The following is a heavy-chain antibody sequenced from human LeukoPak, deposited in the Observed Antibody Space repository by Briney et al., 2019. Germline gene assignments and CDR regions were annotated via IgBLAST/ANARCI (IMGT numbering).Heavy chain of an antibody. V-gene: IGHV1-69*13. Sequence: GASVKVSCKASGGTFSSYAISWVRQAPGQGLEWMGGIIPIFGTANYAQKFQGRVTITADESTSTAYMELSSLRSEDTAVYYCARVPTIFGVVMTFDYWGQGTLVTVSS. J-gene: IGHJ4*02. CDR2: IIPIFGTA. D-gene: IGHD3-3*01. CDR3: ARVPTIFGVVMTFDY. CDR1: GGTFSSYA.